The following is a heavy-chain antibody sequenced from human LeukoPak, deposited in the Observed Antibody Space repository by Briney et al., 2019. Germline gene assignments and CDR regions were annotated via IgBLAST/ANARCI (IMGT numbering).Heavy chain of an antibody. CDR3: ARLGDTGYRPQGP. CDR1: GFTFSSYW. D-gene: IGHD5-18*01. J-gene: IGHJ5*02. CDR2: INHNGNVN. V-gene: IGHV3-7*01. Sequence: GGSLRLSCAASGFTFSSYWMNWARQAPGKGLEWVASINHNGNVNYYVDSVKGRFTISRDNAKNTLYLQMNSLRAEDTAVYYCARLGDTGYRPQGPWGQGTLVTVSS.